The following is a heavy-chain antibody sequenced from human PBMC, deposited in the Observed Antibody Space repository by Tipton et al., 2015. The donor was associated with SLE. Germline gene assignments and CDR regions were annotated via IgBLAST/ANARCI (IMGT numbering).Heavy chain of an antibody. D-gene: IGHD3-16*01. V-gene: IGHV4-31*03. CDR2: IYYSGST. CDR3: ARVGAGEAFDI. J-gene: IGHJ3*02. CDR1: GGSISRGGYY. Sequence: TLSLTCTVSGGSISRGGYYWSWIRQHPGKGLEWIGYIYYSGSTYYNPSLKSRVTISVDTSKNQFSLKLSSVTAADTAVYYCARVGAGEAFDIWGQGTMGTVSA.